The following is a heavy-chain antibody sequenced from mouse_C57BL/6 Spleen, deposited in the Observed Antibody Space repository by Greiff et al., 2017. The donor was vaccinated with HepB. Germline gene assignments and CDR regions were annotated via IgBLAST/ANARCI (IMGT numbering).Heavy chain of an antibody. Sequence: VQLQQSGPELVKPGASVKLSCKASGYAFSSSWMNWVKQRPGKGLEWIGRIYPGDGDTNYNGKFKGKATLTADKSSSTAYMQLSSLTSEDSAVYFCARSGGNYYYAMDYWGQGTSVTVSS. J-gene: IGHJ4*01. CDR1: GYAFSSSW. CDR3: ARSGGNYYYAMDY. CDR2: IYPGDGDT. D-gene: IGHD2-1*01. V-gene: IGHV1-82*01.